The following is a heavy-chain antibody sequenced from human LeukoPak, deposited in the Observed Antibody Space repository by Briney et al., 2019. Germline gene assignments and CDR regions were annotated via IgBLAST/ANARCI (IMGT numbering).Heavy chain of an antibody. Sequence: ASVKVSCKASGNTFTGYYIHWVRQAPGQGLEWMGWINPNSGDTNYAQKFQGRVTMTRDTSISTAYMEVSRLRSDDTAVYYCARGGAVLTHFDYWGQGTLVTVSS. D-gene: IGHD4/OR15-4a*01. V-gene: IGHV1-2*02. CDR2: INPNSGDT. J-gene: IGHJ4*02. CDR3: ARGGAVLTHFDY. CDR1: GNTFTGYY.